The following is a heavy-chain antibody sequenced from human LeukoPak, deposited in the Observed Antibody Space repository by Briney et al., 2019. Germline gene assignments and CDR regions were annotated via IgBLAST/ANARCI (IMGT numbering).Heavy chain of an antibody. Sequence: GGSLRLSCAASGFTFSSYGMHWVRQAPGKGLEWVAFIRYDGSNKYYADSVKGRFTISRDNSKNTLYLQMNSLRAEDTAVYYCAKDGGYSGYEFDYWGQGTLVTVSS. CDR1: GFTFSSYG. J-gene: IGHJ4*02. V-gene: IGHV3-30*02. CDR2: IRYDGSNK. D-gene: IGHD5-12*01. CDR3: AKDGGYSGYEFDY.